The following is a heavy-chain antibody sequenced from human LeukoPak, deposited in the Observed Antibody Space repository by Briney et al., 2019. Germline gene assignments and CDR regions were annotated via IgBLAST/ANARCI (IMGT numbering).Heavy chain of an antibody. CDR1: GFLFSSYS. V-gene: IGHV3-48*01. J-gene: IGHJ4*02. CDR2: ISSSSSTI. D-gene: IGHD3-10*01. Sequence: PGGSLRLSCAASGFLFSSYSMNWVRQAPGKGLEWVSYISSSSSTIYYADSVKGRFTISRDNAKNSLYLQMNSLRAEDTAVYYCARDRPSDYGSGSPDYWGQGTLVTVSS. CDR3: ARDRPSDYGSGSPDY.